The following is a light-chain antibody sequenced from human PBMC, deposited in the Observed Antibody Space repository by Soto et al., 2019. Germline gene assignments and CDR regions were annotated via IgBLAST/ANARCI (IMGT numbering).Light chain of an antibody. CDR1: SGYSNYR. CDR3: GADHGSGSNFVII. Sequence: QSVLTQPPSASASLGASVTLTCTLSSGYSNYRVDWYQQRPGKGPRFVMRVGTGGIEGSKGDSIPDRFSVLGSGLNRYLTIKNIQEEDESDYHCGADHGSGSNFVIIFGGGTKVTVL. CDR2: VGTGGIEG. J-gene: IGLJ2*01. V-gene: IGLV9-49*01.